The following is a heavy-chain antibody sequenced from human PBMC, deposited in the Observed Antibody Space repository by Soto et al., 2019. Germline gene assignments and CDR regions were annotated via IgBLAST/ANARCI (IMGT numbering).Heavy chain of an antibody. CDR3: ARVVYDFWSGYQNRAYYYYYMDV. CDR2: INPSGGST. J-gene: IGHJ6*03. D-gene: IGHD3-3*01. Sequence: ASVKVSCKASGYTFTSYYMHWVRQAPGQGLEWMGIINPSGGSTSYAQKFQGRVTMTRDTSTSTVYMELSSLRSEDTAVYYCARVVYDFWSGYQNRAYYYYYMDVWGKGTTVTVSS. CDR1: GYTFTSYY. V-gene: IGHV1-46*03.